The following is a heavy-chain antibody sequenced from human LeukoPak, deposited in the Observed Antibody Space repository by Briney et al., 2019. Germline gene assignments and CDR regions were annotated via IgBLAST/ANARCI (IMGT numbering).Heavy chain of an antibody. CDR1: GDSVSSNNGA. CDR3: ARDEGNTGWYTIDY. Sequence: SQTLSLTCVISGDSVSSNNGAWNWIRQSPSRGLEWLGRTYYRSKWYKDYAVSMKGRITINPDTSKNQFSLQLNSVTPEDTAVYYCARDEGNTGWYTIDYWGQGTLVTVSS. D-gene: IGHD6-19*01. CDR2: TYYRSKWYK. J-gene: IGHJ4*02. V-gene: IGHV6-1*01.